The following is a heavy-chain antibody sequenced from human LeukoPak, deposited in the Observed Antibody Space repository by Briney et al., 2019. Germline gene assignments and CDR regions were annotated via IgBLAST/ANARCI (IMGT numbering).Heavy chain of an antibody. CDR3: ARAIWGDGYNRPYFDY. J-gene: IGHJ4*02. CDR1: GFTVSSNY. D-gene: IGHD5-24*01. V-gene: IGHV3-66*01. CDR2: IYSGGST. Sequence: GSLRLSCAASGFTVSSNYMGWVRQAPGKGLEWVSVIYSGGSTYYADSVKGRFTISRDNSKNTLYLQMNSLRAEDTAVYYCARAIWGDGYNRPYFDYWGQGTLVTVSS.